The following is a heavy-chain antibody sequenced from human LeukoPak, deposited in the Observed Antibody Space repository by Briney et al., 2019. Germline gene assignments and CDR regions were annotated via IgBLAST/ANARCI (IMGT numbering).Heavy chain of an antibody. D-gene: IGHD3-22*01. CDR2: MNSDGSST. CDR1: GFTFSSYW. V-gene: IGHV3-74*01. Sequence: GGSLRLSCAASGFTFSSYWMNWGRQPPGKRQVWVSRMNSDGSSTNYADSVKGRFTISRDNAKNTLYLQMNSLRAEYTAVYHCATGHYYDSSGYYPLPDAFDIWGRGTMVTVSS. J-gene: IGHJ3*02. CDR3: ATGHYYDSSGYYPLPDAFDI.